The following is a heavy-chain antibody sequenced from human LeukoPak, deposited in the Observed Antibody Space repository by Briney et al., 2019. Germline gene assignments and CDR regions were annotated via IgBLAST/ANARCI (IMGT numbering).Heavy chain of an antibody. CDR1: GFTFSSYE. V-gene: IGHV3-48*03. CDR3: AKYSYSYYYMDV. CDR2: ISSSGSTI. D-gene: IGHD2-15*01. Sequence: GGSLRLSCAASGFTFSSYEMNWVRQAPGKGLEWVSYISSSGSTIYYADSVKGRFTISRDNSKNTLYLQMNTLRAEDTAVYYCAKYSYSYYYMDVWGKGTTVTVSS. J-gene: IGHJ6*03.